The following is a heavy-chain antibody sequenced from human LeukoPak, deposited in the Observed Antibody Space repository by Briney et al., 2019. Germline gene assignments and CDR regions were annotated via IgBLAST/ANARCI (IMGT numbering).Heavy chain of an antibody. V-gene: IGHV1-2*02. J-gene: IGHJ4*02. Sequence: ASVKVSCKASGYTFTGYYMHWVRQAPGQGLEWMGWINPNSGGTNYAQKFQGRVTMTRDTSISTAYMELSRLRSDDTAVYYCARARRIAVAVYDYRGQGTLVTVSS. CDR3: ARARRIAVAVYDY. CDR1: GYTFTGYY. CDR2: INPNSGGT. D-gene: IGHD6-19*01.